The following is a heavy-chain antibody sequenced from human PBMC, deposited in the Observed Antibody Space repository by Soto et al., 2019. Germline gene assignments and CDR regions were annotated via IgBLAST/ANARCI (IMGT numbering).Heavy chain of an antibody. Sequence: QVQLVQSGAEVKKPGASVKVSCKASGYTFTSYGISWVRQAPGQGLEWMGWISAYNGNTNYAQTLQGRVTMTTDTSTSTAYMELRSLRSDDTAVYYCARSPEYYDLWSGYLSYYGMDVWGQGTTVTVSS. J-gene: IGHJ6*02. V-gene: IGHV1-18*01. CDR3: ARSPEYYDLWSGYLSYYGMDV. CDR1: GYTFTSYG. CDR2: ISAYNGNT. D-gene: IGHD3-3*01.